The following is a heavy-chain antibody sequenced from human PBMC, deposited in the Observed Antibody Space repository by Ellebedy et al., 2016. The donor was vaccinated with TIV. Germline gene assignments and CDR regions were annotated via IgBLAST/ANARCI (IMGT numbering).Heavy chain of an antibody. V-gene: IGHV3-15*07. D-gene: IGHD1-14*01. CDR3: VTDPDGGPVDY. CDR1: GFTFSNAW. J-gene: IGHJ4*02. CDR2: IKSKTDGGTT. Sequence: PGGSLRLSCAASGFTFSNAWLTWVRQAPGKGLEWVGRIKSKTDGGTTDYAAPVKGRFTISRDDSKNTVYLQMDSLKTEDTAVYYCVTDPDGGPVDYWGQGTWSPSPQ.